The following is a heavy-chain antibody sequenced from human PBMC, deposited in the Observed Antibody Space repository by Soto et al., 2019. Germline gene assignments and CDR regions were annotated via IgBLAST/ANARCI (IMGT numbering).Heavy chain of an antibody. CDR3: AKYSSSGNWFDP. Sequence: GASVKVSCKASGGTFSSYAISWVRQAPGQGLEWMGGIIPIFGTANYAQKFQGRVTITADESTSTAYMELSSLRSEDTAVYYCAKYSSSGNWFDPWGQGTLVTVSS. J-gene: IGHJ5*02. CDR2: IIPIFGTA. V-gene: IGHV1-69*13. D-gene: IGHD6-6*01. CDR1: GGTFSSYA.